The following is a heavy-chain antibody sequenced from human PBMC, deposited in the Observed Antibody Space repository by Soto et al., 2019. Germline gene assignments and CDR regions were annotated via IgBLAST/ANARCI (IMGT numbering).Heavy chain of an antibody. CDR3: ARDMGPSGAYGY. CDR1: GFTFSTYW. J-gene: IGHJ4*02. V-gene: IGHV3-7*03. D-gene: IGHD1-26*01. CDR2: IDPDGSQK. Sequence: EVQLVDSGGDLVQPGGSLRLSCAASGFTFSTYWMSWVRHAPGKGLEWVANIDPDGSQKYYVDSVKGRFTISRDNAKNSLCLQMNSLRAEDTAVYYCARDMGPSGAYGYWGQGTLVTVAS.